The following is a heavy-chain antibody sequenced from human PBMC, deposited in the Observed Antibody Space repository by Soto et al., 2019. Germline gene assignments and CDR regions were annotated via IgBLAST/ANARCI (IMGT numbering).Heavy chain of an antibody. CDR1: GYTFTSYA. Sequence: ASVKVSCKASGYTFTSYAMHWVRQAPGQRLEWMGWINAGNGNTKYSQKFQGRVTITRDTSASTAYMELSSLRSEDTAVYYCARVRGGSGSYYACDIWGQGTMVTVSS. V-gene: IGHV1-3*01. J-gene: IGHJ3*02. CDR2: INAGNGNT. CDR3: ARVRGGSGSYYACDI. D-gene: IGHD3-10*01.